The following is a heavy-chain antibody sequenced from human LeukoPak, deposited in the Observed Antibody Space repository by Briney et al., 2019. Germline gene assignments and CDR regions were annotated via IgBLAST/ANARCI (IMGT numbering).Heavy chain of an antibody. V-gene: IGHV1-2*02. CDR3: ARSRMVRGVNDAFDI. D-gene: IGHD3-10*01. CDR1: GYTFTGYY. J-gene: IGHJ3*02. Sequence: WASVNVSCKASGYTFTGYYMHWVRQAPGQGLEWMGWINPNSGGTNYAQKFQGRVTMTRDTPISTAYMELSRLRSDDTAVYYCARSRMVRGVNDAFDIWGQGTMVTVSS. CDR2: INPNSGGT.